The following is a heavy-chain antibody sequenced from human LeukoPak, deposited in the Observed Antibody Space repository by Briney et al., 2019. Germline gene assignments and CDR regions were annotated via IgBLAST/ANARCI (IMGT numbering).Heavy chain of an antibody. V-gene: IGHV3-9*01. J-gene: IGHJ4*02. Sequence: GRSLRLSCAASGFTFDDYAMHWVRQAPGKGLEWVSGISWNSGSIGYADSVKGRFTISRDNAKNSLYLQMNSLRAEDTALYYCAKPLSMARGVIIPEYYFDYWGQGTLVTVSS. CDR1: GFTFDDYA. CDR2: ISWNSGSI. D-gene: IGHD3-10*01. CDR3: AKPLSMARGVIIPEYYFDY.